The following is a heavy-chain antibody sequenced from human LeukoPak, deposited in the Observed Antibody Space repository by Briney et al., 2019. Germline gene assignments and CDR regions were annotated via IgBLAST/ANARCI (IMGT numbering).Heavy chain of an antibody. D-gene: IGHD2/OR15-2a*01. CDR1: GASTSSYY. V-gene: IGHV4-4*07. Sequence: PSETLSLTCSVSGASTSSYYWSWLRPPAGKGLEWIGRIHTRGGTEYNPSLKSRVTISVDTSKNQFSLKLTSVTAADTAVYFCARDDNSEYSDDAFDIWGQGTLVTVSS. CDR3: ARDDNSEYSDDAFDI. J-gene: IGHJ3*02. CDR2: IHTRGGT.